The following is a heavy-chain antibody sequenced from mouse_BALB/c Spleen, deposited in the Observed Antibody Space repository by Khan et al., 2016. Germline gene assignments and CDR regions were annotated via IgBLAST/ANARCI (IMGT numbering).Heavy chain of an antibody. CDR3: ARGPMKYYAMDY. Sequence: QIQLVQSGPELKKPGETVKISCKASGYTFTNYGMNWVKQAPGKGLKWMGWINTYTGEPTYADDFKGRFAFSLDNSASTAYLQLNNLTYADTATFFCARGPMKYYAMDYWGQGTSVTVSS. D-gene: IGHD2-3*01. J-gene: IGHJ4*01. CDR2: INTYTGEP. CDR1: GYTFTNYG. V-gene: IGHV9-3-1*01.